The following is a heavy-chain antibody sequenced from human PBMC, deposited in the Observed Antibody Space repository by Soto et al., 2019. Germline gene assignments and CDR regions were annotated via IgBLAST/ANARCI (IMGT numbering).Heavy chain of an antibody. CDR1: GYTFTGYY. Sequence: QVQLVQSGAEVKKPGASVKVSCKASGYTFTGYYMHWVRQAPGQGLEWMGWINPNSGGTNYAQKFQGWVTMTRNTSISTSHREQSRLTPDDPAVYYCARAPVGAFHYWYFALWGRGTLVTVSS. CDR3: ARAPVGAFHYWYFAL. V-gene: IGHV1-2*04. D-gene: IGHD1-26*01. J-gene: IGHJ2*01. CDR2: INPNSGGT.